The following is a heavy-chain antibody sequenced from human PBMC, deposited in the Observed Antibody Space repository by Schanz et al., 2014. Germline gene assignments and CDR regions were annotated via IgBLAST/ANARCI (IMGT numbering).Heavy chain of an antibody. V-gene: IGHV4-31*11. CDR1: GGSVSSGGDY. J-gene: IGHJ3*02. CDR2: ISYSGST. Sequence: QLQLQESGSGLVEPSQTLSLTCGVSGGSVSSGGDYWSWIRQHPGKGLEWIGFISYSGSTYYNPSLKSRVTISVDTSKNQFSLNLSSATAADTAVYYCARDRGHGDLPGDIWGQGTMVTVSS. CDR3: ARDRGHGDLPGDI. D-gene: IGHD4-17*01.